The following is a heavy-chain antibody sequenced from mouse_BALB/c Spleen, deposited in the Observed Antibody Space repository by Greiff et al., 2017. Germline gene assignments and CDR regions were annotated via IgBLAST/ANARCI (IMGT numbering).Heavy chain of an antibody. Sequence: VQVVESGAELVKPGASVKLSCKASGYTFTSYWMHWVKQRPGQGLEWIGEINPSNGRTNYNEKFKSKATLTVDKSSSTAYMQLSSLTSEDSAVYYCAFYGNYVRVDYWGQGTTLTVSS. V-gene: IGHV1S81*02. D-gene: IGHD2-1*01. CDR1: GYTFTSYW. CDR3: AFYGNYVRVDY. CDR2: INPSNGRT. J-gene: IGHJ2*01.